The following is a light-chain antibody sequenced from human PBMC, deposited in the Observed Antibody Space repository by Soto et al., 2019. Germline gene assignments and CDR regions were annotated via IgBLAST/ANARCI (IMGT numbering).Light chain of an antibody. V-gene: IGLV2-14*01. CDR3: SSYTSSSFYV. J-gene: IGLJ1*01. Sequence: QSAQTQPASVSRSPGQSITISCTGTSSDVGGYNYVSWYQQHPGKAPKLMIYDVSNRPSGVSNRFSGSKSGNTASLTISGLQAEDESDYYCSSYTSSSFYVFGTGTKLTVL. CDR2: DVS. CDR1: SSDVGGYNY.